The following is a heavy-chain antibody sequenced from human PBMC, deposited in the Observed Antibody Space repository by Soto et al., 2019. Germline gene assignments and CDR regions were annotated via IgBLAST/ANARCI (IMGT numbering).Heavy chain of an antibody. V-gene: IGHV4-30-4*01. D-gene: IGHD2-15*01. J-gene: IGHJ5*02. CDR1: GGSISSGDYY. CDR2: IYYSGST. Sequence: SSETLSLTCTVSGGSISSGDYYWSWIRQPPGKGLEWIGYIYYSGSTYYNPSLKSRVTISVDTSKNQFSLKLSSVTAADTAVYYCARGPGIVVVFNWFDPWGQGTLVTVSS. CDR3: ARGPGIVVVFNWFDP.